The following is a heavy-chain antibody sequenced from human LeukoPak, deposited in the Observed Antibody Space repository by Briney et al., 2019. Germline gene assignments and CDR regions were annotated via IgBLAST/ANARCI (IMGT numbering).Heavy chain of an antibody. Sequence: GGSLRLSCAASGFTFSSYAMSWVRQASGKGLEWVSTISGNGGDTFYADSVKGRFTISRDNSKNTLFLQMNSLRSEDTALYYCARGGYTSGWGFDYWGQGTLVTVSS. CDR1: GFTFSSYA. V-gene: IGHV3-23*01. D-gene: IGHD6-19*01. CDR3: ARGGYTSGWGFDY. J-gene: IGHJ4*02. CDR2: ISGNGGDT.